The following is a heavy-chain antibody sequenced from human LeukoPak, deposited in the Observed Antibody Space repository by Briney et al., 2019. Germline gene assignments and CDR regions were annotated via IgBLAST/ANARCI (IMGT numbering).Heavy chain of an antibody. CDR2: IYHSGST. Sequence: SETLSLTCTVSGYSISSGYYWGWIRQPPGKGLEWIGSIYHSGSTYYNPSLKSRVTISVDTSKNQFSLKLSSVTAADTAVYYCARRLGVCWFDPWGQGTLVTVSS. CDR1: GYSISSGYY. CDR3: ARRLGVCWFDP. J-gene: IGHJ5*02. D-gene: IGHD2-8*01. V-gene: IGHV4-38-2*02.